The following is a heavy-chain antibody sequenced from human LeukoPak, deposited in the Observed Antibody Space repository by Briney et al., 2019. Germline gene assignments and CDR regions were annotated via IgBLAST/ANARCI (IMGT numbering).Heavy chain of an antibody. V-gene: IGHV1-24*01. J-gene: IGHJ4*02. Sequence: GSSVKVSCKVSGYTLTELSMHWVRQAPGKGLEWMGGFGPEDGETVYAQRFQGRVTMTEDTSTDTAYMELSSLRSEDTAVYYCATGSLRLGEFSLGYWGQGTLVTVSS. D-gene: IGHD3-16*02. CDR1: GYTLTELS. CDR2: FGPEDGET. CDR3: ATGSLRLGEFSLGY.